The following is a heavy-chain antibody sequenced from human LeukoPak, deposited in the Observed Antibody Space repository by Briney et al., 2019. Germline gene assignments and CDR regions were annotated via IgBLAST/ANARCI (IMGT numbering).Heavy chain of an antibody. CDR2: IGTAGDT. CDR3: ARGAAAAGIDAFDI. J-gene: IGHJ3*02. D-gene: IGHD6-13*01. CDR1: GFTFSSYY. V-gene: IGHV3-13*01. Sequence: PGGSLRLSCAASGFTFSSYYMHWVRQATGKGLEWVSAIGTAGDTYYPGSVKGRFTISRENAKNSLYLQMNSLRAGDTAVYYCARGAAAAGIDAFDIWGQGTMVTVSS.